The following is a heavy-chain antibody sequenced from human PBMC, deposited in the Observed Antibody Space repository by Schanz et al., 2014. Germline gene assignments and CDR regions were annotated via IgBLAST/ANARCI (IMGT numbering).Heavy chain of an antibody. V-gene: IGHV1-2*02. CDR2: INPSSGGT. CDR3: ARTAGLGPLSY. CDR1: GDTLSSYG. D-gene: IGHD1-26*01. J-gene: IGHJ4*02. Sequence: QVPLVQSGAEVKKPGSSVTVSCKASGDTLSSYGISWVRQAPGQGLEWMGWINPSSGGTNYAQKFQGRVTMTRDTSTSTVYMDLSSLRSEDTAVYYCARTAGLGPLSYWGQGTLVTVSS.